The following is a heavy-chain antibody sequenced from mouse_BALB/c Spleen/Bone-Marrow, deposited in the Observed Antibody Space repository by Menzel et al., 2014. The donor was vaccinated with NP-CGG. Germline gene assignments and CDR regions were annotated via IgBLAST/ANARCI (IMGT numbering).Heavy chain of an antibody. D-gene: IGHD4-1*01. V-gene: IGHV5-15*02. J-gene: IGHJ4*01. CDR1: GFSFSDYG. CDR3: TRSNVTGAMDY. CDR2: ISNLAYSI. Sequence: EVMLVESGGGLAQPGGSRKLSCAASGFSFSDYGMAWVRQAPGKGPEWVGFISNLAYSIYYADTVTGRFTISRENAKNTLYLEMSSLRSEDTAMYYCTRSNVTGAMDYWGQRPSVTVSS.